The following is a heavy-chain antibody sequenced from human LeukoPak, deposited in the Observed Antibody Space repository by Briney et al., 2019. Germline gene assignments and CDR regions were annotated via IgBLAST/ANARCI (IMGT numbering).Heavy chain of an antibody. Sequence: GGSLRLSCAASGFTFNDYYMSWIRQAPGKGLEWVSSISGSSSLIYYADSVRGRFTISRDNAKNSLYLQMNSLRAEDTAVYYCAKGSRYNSGLLHYMDVWGKGTTVTVSS. CDR3: AKGSRYNSGLLHYMDV. CDR2: ISGSSSLI. J-gene: IGHJ6*03. D-gene: IGHD6-19*01. CDR1: GFTFNDYY. V-gene: IGHV3-11*06.